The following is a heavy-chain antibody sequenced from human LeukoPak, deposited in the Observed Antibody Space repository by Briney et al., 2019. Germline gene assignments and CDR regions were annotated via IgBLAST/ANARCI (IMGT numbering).Heavy chain of an antibody. V-gene: IGHV4-59*12. D-gene: IGHD5-18*01. J-gene: IGHJ4*02. CDR1: GVAMSSYY. CDR2: IYYSGST. CDR3: ARDPRDTATPLDY. Sequence: SETLSLTCTVSGVAMSSYYWSWIRQPPGKGLKWIGDIYYSGSTNYNPSLKSRVTISADTSKNQFSLKLSSVTAADTAVYYCARDPRDTATPLDYWGQGTLVTVSS.